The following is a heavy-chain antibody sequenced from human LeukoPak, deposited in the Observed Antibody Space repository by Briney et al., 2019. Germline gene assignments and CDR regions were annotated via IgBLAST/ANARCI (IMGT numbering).Heavy chain of an antibody. CDR2: IKPSGGST. CDR3: ARDKLTNYYDSSGYILDY. CDR1: RYTFTSYY. J-gene: IGHJ4*02. V-gene: IGHV1-46*01. Sequence: ASVKVSYKASRYTFTSYYMLWVRQAPGQRLEWMGIIKPSGGSTSYAQKFQRRVTMTRDTSTSTVYMEMSSLRSEDTAVYYCARDKLTNYYDSSGYILDYWGQGTLVTVSS. D-gene: IGHD3-22*01.